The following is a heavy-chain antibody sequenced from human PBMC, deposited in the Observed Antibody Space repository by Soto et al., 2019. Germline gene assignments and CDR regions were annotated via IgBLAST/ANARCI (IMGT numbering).Heavy chain of an antibody. CDR1: GFTFSNAW. D-gene: IGHD2-2*01. V-gene: IGHV3-15*01. Sequence: GGSLRLSCAASGFTFSNAWMSWVRQAPGKGLEWVGRIKSKTDGGTTDYAAPVKGRFTISRDDSKNTLYLQMNSLKTEDTAVYYCTTDIWGIVVVPAAIQYNWFDPWGQGTLVTVSS. J-gene: IGHJ5*02. CDR2: IKSKTDGGTT. CDR3: TTDIWGIVVVPAAIQYNWFDP.